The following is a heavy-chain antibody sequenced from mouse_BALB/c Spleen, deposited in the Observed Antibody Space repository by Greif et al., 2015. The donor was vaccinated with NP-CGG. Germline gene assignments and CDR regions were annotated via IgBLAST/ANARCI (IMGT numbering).Heavy chain of an antibody. D-gene: IGHD2-5*01. V-gene: IGHV3-1*02. CDR1: GYSITSGYS. CDR2: IHYSGST. J-gene: IGHJ3*01. CDR3: ARKGAYDNNWAWFAY. Sequence: EVKVEESGPDLVKPSQSLSLTCAVTGYSITSGYSWHWIRQFPGNKLEWMGYIHYSGSTNYNPSLKSRISITRDTSKNHFFLQLNSVTTEDTATYYCARKGAYDNNWAWFAYWGLGTLVTVSA.